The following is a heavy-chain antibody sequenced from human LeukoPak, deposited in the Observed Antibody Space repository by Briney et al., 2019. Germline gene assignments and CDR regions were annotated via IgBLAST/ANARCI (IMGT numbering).Heavy chain of an antibody. V-gene: IGHV3-21*01. CDR2: ICGRSYYI. Sequence: GGSLRLSCSASGFTFSSYTMNWVRQAPGKGLEWVASICGRSYYIYHAASLKGRFTVSRDNARNSLYLQMNSLRAEDTAVYYCARGRSIYSYYGVDVWGQGTTVTVSS. J-gene: IGHJ6*02. CDR1: GFTFSSYT. CDR3: ARGRSIYSYYGVDV. D-gene: IGHD3-10*01.